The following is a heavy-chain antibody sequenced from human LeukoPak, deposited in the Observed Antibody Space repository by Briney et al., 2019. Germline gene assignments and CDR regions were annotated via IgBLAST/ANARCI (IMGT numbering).Heavy chain of an antibody. CDR3: ARAPRWELLDGFDY. D-gene: IGHD1-26*01. V-gene: IGHV1-2*02. J-gene: IGHJ4*02. Sequence: ASVKVSCKASGYTFTGYYMHWVRPAPGQGLDWMGWINPNSGGTNYAQKFQGRVTMTRDTSISTAYMELSRRRSDDTAVYYWARAPRWELLDGFDYWGQGTLVTVSS. CDR1: GYTFTGYY. CDR2: INPNSGGT.